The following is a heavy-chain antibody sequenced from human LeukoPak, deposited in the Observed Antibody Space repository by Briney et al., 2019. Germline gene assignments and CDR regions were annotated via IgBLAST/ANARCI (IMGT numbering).Heavy chain of an antibody. D-gene: IGHD3-9*01. CDR1: GYSISSGYY. V-gene: IGHV4-38-2*02. CDR3: ARGGYDILTGYYPDNWFDP. Sequence: PSETLSLTCTVSGYSISSGYYWGWIRQPPGKGLEWIGSIYHSGSTYYNPSLKSRVTISVDTSKNQFSLKLSSVTAADTAVYYCARGGYDILTGYYPDNWFDPWGQGTLVTVSS. CDR2: IYHSGST. J-gene: IGHJ5*02.